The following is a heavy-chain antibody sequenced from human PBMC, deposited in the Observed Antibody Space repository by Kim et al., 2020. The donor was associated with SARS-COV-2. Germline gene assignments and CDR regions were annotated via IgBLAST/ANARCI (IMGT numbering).Heavy chain of an antibody. D-gene: IGHD6-19*01. CDR2: ISSSSSYI. CDR3: AREGGGSSGWSWFDP. Sequence: GGSLRLSCAASGFTFSSYSMNWVRQAPGKGLEWVSAISSSSSYIYSAASVKGRFTISRDNAKNSLYLQMNSLGAEDTAVYYCAREGGGSSGWSWFDPWGQGTLVTVSS. J-gene: IGHJ5*02. V-gene: IGHV3-21*01. CDR1: GFTFSSYS.